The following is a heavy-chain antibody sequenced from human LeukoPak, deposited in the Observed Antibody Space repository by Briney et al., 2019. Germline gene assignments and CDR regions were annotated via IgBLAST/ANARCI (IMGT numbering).Heavy chain of an antibody. D-gene: IGHD2-2*02. CDR2: IYYSGST. V-gene: IGHV4-39*01. Sequence: SETLSLTCTVSGGSISSSSYYWGWIRQPPGKGLEWIGSIYYSGSTYYNPSLKSRVTISVDTSKNQFSLKLSSVTAADTAVYYCARQYCSSTSCYRIGAFDIWGQGTMVTVSS. J-gene: IGHJ3*02. CDR3: ARQYCSSTSCYRIGAFDI. CDR1: GGSISSSSYY.